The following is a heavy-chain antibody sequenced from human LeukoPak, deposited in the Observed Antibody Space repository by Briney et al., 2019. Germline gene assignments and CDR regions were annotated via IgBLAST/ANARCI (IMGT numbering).Heavy chain of an antibody. CDR2: MNPNSGNT. D-gene: IGHD4-11*01. J-gene: IGHJ6*03. V-gene: IGHV1-8*01. Sequence: ASVKVSCKASGYTFTSSDINWVRQTTGQGLEWMGWMNPNSGNTGYAQKFQGRVTMTRNSSISTAHMELSGLRSQDTAVYYCARSDYSNSYYYYYMDVWGKGTTVTVSS. CDR1: GYTFTSSD. CDR3: ARSDYSNSYYYYYMDV.